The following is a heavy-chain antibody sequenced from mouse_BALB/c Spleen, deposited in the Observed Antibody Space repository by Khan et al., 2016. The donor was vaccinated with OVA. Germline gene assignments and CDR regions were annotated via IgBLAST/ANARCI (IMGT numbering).Heavy chain of an antibody. CDR1: GYIFFNYW. CDR2: INPSTVYT. Sequence: QIQLVQSGAELVKPGASVKLSCKASGYIFFNYWILWVKQRPGQGLEWIGYINPSTVYTQYNQNFKDKAPLTADKSSRTAYMQLSSLKSEDSAGYCCARKGLRWDFDYWGQGTTLTVSS. CDR3: ARKGLRWDFDY. V-gene: IGHV1-7*01. J-gene: IGHJ2*01. D-gene: IGHD1-1*01.